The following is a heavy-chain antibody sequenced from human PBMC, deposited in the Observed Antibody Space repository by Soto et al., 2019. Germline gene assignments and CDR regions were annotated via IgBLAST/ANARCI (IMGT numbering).Heavy chain of an antibody. D-gene: IGHD2-15*01. CDR3: AKWGYSKNLDN. CDR1: GFTFNNYA. V-gene: IGHV3-23*01. J-gene: IGHJ4*02. CDR2: ISGTGDAT. Sequence: EVQLLESWGGLVQPGESLRLSCAVSGFTFNNYAMSWVRQAPGKGLEWVSIISGTGDATYYADSVKGRFTISRDNSKNTLYLQMNSLRAEDTAIYYCAKWGYSKNLDNWGQGTLVTVSS.